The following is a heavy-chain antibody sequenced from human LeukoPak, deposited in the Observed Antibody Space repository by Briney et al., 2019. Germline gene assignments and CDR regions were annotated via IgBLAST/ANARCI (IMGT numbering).Heavy chain of an antibody. D-gene: IGHD6-13*01. J-gene: IGHJ4*02. CDR1: GFTFSSYW. Sequence: GGSLRLSCAASGFTFSSYWMHWVRQAQGKGLVWVSRINSDGGSTSYTDSVKGRFTISRDNAKNTLYLQMNSLRAEDTAVYYCARVAEAAAFDSWGQGTLVTVSS. V-gene: IGHV3-74*01. CDR2: INSDGGST. CDR3: ARVAEAAAFDS.